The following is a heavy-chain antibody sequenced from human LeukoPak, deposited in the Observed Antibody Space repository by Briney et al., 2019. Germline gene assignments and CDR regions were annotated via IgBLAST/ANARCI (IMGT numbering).Heavy chain of an antibody. CDR2: ISGSGGST. D-gene: IGHD2-21*02. Sequence: GGSLRLSCAASGFTFSSYAMSWVRQAPGKGLEWVSAISGSGGSTYYADSMKGRFTISRDNSKNTLYLQMNSLRAEDTAVYYCAKDGLAYCGGDCHFDYWGQGTLVTVSS. V-gene: IGHV3-23*01. CDR1: GFTFSSYA. J-gene: IGHJ4*02. CDR3: AKDGLAYCGGDCHFDY.